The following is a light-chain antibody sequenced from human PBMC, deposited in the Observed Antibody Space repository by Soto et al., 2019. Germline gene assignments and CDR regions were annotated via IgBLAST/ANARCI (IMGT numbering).Light chain of an antibody. CDR3: VSYTSSNTWV. V-gene: IGLV2-14*01. Sequence: QSALTQPASMSGSPGQSITISCTGTSSDVGGYNYVSWYQQHPGKAPKVMIYEVTDRPSGVSNRFSGSKSGNTASLTISGLQVEDEADYYCVSYTSSNTWVFGGGTKLTVL. CDR2: EVT. CDR1: SSDVGGYNY. J-gene: IGLJ3*02.